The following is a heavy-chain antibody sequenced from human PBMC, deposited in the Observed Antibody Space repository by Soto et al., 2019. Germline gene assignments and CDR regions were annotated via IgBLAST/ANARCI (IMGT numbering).Heavy chain of an antibody. CDR2: IYYSGST. D-gene: IGHD1-26*01. CDR1: GGSSLSYH. V-gene: IGHV4-59*08. Sequence: SETLSLPSSVAGGSSLSYHWSWLRQPREKGLEWRGYIYYSGSTNYHHSFKRRVTISVDTSKNQFSLKLSSVTAADTAVYYCARPSYSGSHYFACDIWGQGTMVT. J-gene: IGHJ3*02. CDR3: ARPSYSGSHYFACDI.